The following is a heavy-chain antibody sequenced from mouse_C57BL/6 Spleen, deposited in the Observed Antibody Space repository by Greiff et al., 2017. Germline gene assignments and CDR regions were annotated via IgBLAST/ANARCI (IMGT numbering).Heavy chain of an antibody. CDR3: ARFTTVVTDFDY. CDR1: GYTFTSYW. J-gene: IGHJ2*01. D-gene: IGHD1-1*01. CDR2: IHPNSGST. Sequence: VQLQQPGAELVKPGASVKLSCKASGYTFTSYWMHWVKQRPGQGLEWIGMIHPNSGSTNYNEKFKSKATLTVDKSSSTAYMQLSSLTSEDSAVDYCARFTTVVTDFDYWGQGTTLTVSS. V-gene: IGHV1-64*01.